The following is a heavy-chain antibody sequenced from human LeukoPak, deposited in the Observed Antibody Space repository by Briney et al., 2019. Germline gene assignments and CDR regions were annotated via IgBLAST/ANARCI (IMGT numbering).Heavy chain of an antibody. CDR2: SSTSGSTI. CDR1: GFTFSSYA. CDR3: ARRATYYGMDV. J-gene: IGHJ6*02. V-gene: IGHV3-48*03. Sequence: PGGSLRLSCAASGFTFSSYAINWVRQAPGKGLEWVSSSSTSGSTIYYADSVKGRFTISRDNAKSSLYLQMNSLRAEDTAVYYCARRATYYGMDVWGQGTTVTVSS.